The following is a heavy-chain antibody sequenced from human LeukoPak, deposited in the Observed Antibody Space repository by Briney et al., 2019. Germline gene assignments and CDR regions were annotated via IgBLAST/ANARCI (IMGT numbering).Heavy chain of an antibody. J-gene: IGHJ4*02. CDR1: GFIFSTYW. CDR3: ARESQDYGSGSSDY. Sequence: GGSLRLSCAGSGFIFSTYWMHWVRQAPGKGLVWVSRISSDGSRTTYADSVRGRFTMSRDNAKNTLYLQTNSLRAEDTAVYYCARESQDYGSGSSDYWGQGTLVTVSS. D-gene: IGHD3-10*01. CDR2: ISSDGSRT. V-gene: IGHV3-74*03.